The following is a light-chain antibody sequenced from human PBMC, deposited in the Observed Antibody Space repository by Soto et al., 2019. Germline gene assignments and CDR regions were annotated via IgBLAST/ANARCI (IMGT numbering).Light chain of an antibody. J-gene: IGKJ4*01. Sequence: PRPLFLYPGDRATLSFRVCHSVSGSYLAWYQQKPGQPPKLLIYDASMRYSGVPSRFSGSGSGTEFALTISNLQSEDFAIYFCQQFNKCPSTFGGGTKVDIK. CDR2: DAS. V-gene: IGKV3-15*01. CDR3: QQFNKCPST. CDR1: HSVSGSY.